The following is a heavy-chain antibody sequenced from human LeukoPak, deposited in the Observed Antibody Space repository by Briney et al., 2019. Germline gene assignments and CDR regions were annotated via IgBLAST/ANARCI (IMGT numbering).Heavy chain of an antibody. J-gene: IGHJ6*04. Sequence: PSETLSLTCAVYGGSFSGYYWSWIRHPPGKGREWIGEINHSGSTNYNPSLKSRVTISVDTSKNQFSLKLSSVTAADTAVYYCARTGYSSSWYHYYYGMDVWGKGTTVTVSS. CDR3: ARTGYSSSWYHYYYGMDV. CDR2: INHSGST. CDR1: GGSFSGYY. V-gene: IGHV4-34*01. D-gene: IGHD6-13*01.